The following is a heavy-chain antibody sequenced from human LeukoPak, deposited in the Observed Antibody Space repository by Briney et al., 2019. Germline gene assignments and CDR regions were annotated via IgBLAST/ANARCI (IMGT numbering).Heavy chain of an antibody. CDR2: ISSGSRTI. Sequence: GGSLRLSCALSRLTFSSYSMNWVRQAPGRGLEWVSYISSGSRTIYYADSVQGRFTVSRDNVKNLLFLQMNSLRVGDTAVYYCVRESITGHRDFDYWGQGILVTVSS. J-gene: IGHJ4*02. CDR3: VRESITGHRDFDY. D-gene: IGHD1-14*01. V-gene: IGHV3-48*01. CDR1: RLTFSSYS.